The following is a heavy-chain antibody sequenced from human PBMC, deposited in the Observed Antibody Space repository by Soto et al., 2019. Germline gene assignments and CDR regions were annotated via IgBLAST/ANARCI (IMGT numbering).Heavy chain of an antibody. CDR1: GGTFTSYT. J-gene: IGHJ4*02. CDR3: ATSYGSGSAHFDY. V-gene: IGHV1-69*02. CDR2: IIPILRMA. D-gene: IGHD3-10*01. Sequence: QVQLVQSGAEVKMPGSSVKVSCTASGGTFTSYTFSWVRQVPGQGLEWMGRIIPILRMADFAQKFQGRVTINADESTSTVYMKLSSLRSEDTAVYYCATSYGSGSAHFDYWDQGTLVTVS.